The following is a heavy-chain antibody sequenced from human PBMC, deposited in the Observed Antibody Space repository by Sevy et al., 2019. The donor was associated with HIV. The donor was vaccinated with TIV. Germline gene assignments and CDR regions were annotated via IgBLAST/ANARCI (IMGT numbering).Heavy chain of an antibody. V-gene: IGHV3-21*01. CDR2: ISSSSNFI. CDR3: ARDRDGSGSSGGYGMDV. D-gene: IGHD3-10*01. J-gene: IGHJ6*02. Sequence: GGSLRLSCVASAFTFSIYSMNWVRQAPGKGLEWVSSISSSSNFIYYADSVKGRFIISRDNAKNLLYLQMSSLRAEDTAVYYCARDRDGSGSSGGYGMDVWGQGTTVTVSS. CDR1: AFTFSIYS.